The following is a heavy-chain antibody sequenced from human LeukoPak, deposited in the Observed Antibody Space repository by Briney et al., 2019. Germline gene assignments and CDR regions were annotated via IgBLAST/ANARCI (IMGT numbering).Heavy chain of an antibody. Sequence: PVESLKSSCQGSGYSVTTYWIGRVRQMPGKGLEWMGISHPYASDTCYSPSSHRPATISVDKSISPASLQWNSLKASDTAMYYCARRYYQRSGTSNYFDYWGQGTLVTVSS. J-gene: IGHJ4*02. CDR3: ARRYYQRSGTSNYFDY. CDR2: SHPYASDT. CDR1: GYSVTTYW. D-gene: IGHD3-10*01. V-gene: IGHV5-51*01.